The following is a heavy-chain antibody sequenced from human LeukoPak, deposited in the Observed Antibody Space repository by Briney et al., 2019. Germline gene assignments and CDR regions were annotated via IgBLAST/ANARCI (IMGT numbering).Heavy chain of an antibody. V-gene: IGHV1-2*02. CDR1: SYTFTRYG. D-gene: IGHD6-19*01. Sequence: ASVKVSCKASSYTFTRYGISWVRQAPGQGLEWMGWINPNSGGTNYAQKFQGRVTMTRDTSISTAYMELSRLRSDDTAVYYCAKTSSETDYWGQGTLVTVSS. J-gene: IGHJ4*02. CDR3: AKTSSETDY. CDR2: INPNSGGT.